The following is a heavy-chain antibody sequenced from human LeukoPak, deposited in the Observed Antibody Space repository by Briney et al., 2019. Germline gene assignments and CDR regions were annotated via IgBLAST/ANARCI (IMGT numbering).Heavy chain of an antibody. CDR1: GFTFSSYG. CDR3: ARDGYDILTGHSVTFDY. CDR2: ISSGGSYL. Sequence: GGSLRLSCAVSGFTFSSYGMNWVRQYPGKGLEWVSSISSGGSYLYYADSVKGRFTISRDNAKNSLYLQMNSLRTEDTAVYYCARDGYDILTGHSVTFDYWGQGTLVTV. J-gene: IGHJ4*02. V-gene: IGHV3-21*01. D-gene: IGHD3-9*01.